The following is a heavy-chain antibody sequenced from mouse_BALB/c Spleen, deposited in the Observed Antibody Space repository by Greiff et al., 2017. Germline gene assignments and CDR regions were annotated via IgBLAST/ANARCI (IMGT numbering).Heavy chain of an antibody. CDR3: AREDYGSSTLYYFDY. V-gene: IGHV5-17*02. J-gene: IGHJ2*01. CDR2: ISSGSSTI. CDR1: GFTFSSFG. Sequence: DVKLVESGGGLVQPGGSRKLSCAASGFTFSSFGMHWVRQAPEKGLEWVAYISSGSSTIYYADTVKGRFTISRDNPKNTLFLQMTSLRSEDTAMYYCAREDYGSSTLYYFDYWGQGTTLTVSS. D-gene: IGHD1-1*01.